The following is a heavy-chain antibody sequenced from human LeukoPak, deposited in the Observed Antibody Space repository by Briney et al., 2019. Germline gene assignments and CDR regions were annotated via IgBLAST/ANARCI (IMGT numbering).Heavy chain of an antibody. CDR1: GYGFTSYW. Sequence: GESLKISCQGFGYGFTSYWIGWVRQMPGKGLEWMGIICPDDSDTRYSPSFQGQVTISADRSISTAYLQWSSLKASDTAMYYCARDGGYSSSWSPDYYGMDVWGQGTTVTVSS. D-gene: IGHD6-13*01. V-gene: IGHV5-51*01. CDR2: ICPDDSDT. J-gene: IGHJ6*02. CDR3: ARDGGYSSSWSPDYYGMDV.